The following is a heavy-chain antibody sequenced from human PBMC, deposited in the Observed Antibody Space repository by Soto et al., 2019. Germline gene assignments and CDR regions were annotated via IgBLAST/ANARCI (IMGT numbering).Heavy chain of an antibody. J-gene: IGHJ6*02. CDR2: ISAYNGNT. V-gene: IGHV1-18*04. CDR1: GDTFTSYG. D-gene: IGHD3-3*01. Sequence: AAVKVSCKASGDTFTSYGISWVRRAPGQGLEWMGWISAYNGNTNYAQKLQGRVTMTTDTSTSTAYMELRSLRSDDTAVYYCARDVLYYDFWSGYYTDPNYYYYYGMDVWGQGTTVTVSS. CDR3: ARDVLYYDFWSGYYTDPNYYYYYGMDV.